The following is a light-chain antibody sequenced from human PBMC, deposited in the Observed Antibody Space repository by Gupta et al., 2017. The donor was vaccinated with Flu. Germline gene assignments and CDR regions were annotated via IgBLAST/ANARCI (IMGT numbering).Light chain of an antibody. CDR2: ENN. CDR1: SSNIGNNY. Sequence: QSVLTQPPSVSAAPGQKVTISCSGSSSNIGNNYVSWYQQLPGTAPNLLIYENNKRPSGIPARFSGSKSGTSATLGITGLQTGDEADYYCGTWDSSLSAVWVFGGGTKLTVL. V-gene: IGLV1-51*02. J-gene: IGLJ3*02. CDR3: GTWDSSLSAVWV.